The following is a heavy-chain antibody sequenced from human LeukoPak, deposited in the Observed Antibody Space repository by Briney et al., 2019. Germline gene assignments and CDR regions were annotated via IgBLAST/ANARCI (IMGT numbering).Heavy chain of an antibody. CDR3: ARYCSGGSCYSLSLDY. D-gene: IGHD2-15*01. V-gene: IGHV1-8*01. J-gene: IGHJ4*02. CDR2: MNPNSGNT. Sequence: GASVKVSCKASVYTFTSYDINRVRQATGQGLEWMGWMNPNSGNTRYAQKLQGRVTMTRNTSISTAYIELSSLRSQNTPVYYCARYCSGGSCYSLSLDYWGQGTLVTVSS. CDR1: VYTFTSYD.